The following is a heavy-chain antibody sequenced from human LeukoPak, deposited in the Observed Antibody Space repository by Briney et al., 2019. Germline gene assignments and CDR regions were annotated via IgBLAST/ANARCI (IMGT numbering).Heavy chain of an antibody. CDR3: ARDSQELLGAFDI. D-gene: IGHD1-26*01. Sequence: GGSLRLSCAASGFTFSSYSMNWVRQAPGKGLEWASSISSSSSYIYYADSVKGRFTISRDNAKNSLYLQMNSLRAEDTAVYYCARDSQELLGAFDIWGQGTMVTVSS. V-gene: IGHV3-21*01. CDR2: ISSSSSYI. CDR1: GFTFSSYS. J-gene: IGHJ3*02.